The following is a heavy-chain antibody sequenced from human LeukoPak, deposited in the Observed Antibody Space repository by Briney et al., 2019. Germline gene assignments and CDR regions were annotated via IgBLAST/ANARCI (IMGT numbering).Heavy chain of an antibody. D-gene: IGHD1-26*01. Sequence: SETLSLTCTVSGGSISSSSYYWGWIRQPPGKGLEWIGSIYYSGSTYYNPSLKSRVTISVDTSKNQFSLKLSSVTAADTAVYYCARQEARVPYYYFDYWGQGTLVTVSS. J-gene: IGHJ4*02. CDR2: IYYSGST. V-gene: IGHV4-39*01. CDR3: ARQEARVPYYYFDY. CDR1: GGSISSSSYY.